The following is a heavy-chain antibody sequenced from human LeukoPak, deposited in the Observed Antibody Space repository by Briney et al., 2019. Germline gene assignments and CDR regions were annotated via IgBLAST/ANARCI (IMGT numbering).Heavy chain of an antibody. CDR1: GGSISSYY. Sequence: SETLSLTCTVSGGSISSYYWSWIRQPRGKGLEWIGYIYYSGSTNYNPSLKSRVTISVDTSKNQFSPKLSSVTAADTAVYYCARIGYCSGGSCYGDYYGMDVWGQGTTVTVSS. V-gene: IGHV4-59*08. CDR2: IYYSGST. J-gene: IGHJ6*02. D-gene: IGHD2-15*01. CDR3: ARIGYCSGGSCYGDYYGMDV.